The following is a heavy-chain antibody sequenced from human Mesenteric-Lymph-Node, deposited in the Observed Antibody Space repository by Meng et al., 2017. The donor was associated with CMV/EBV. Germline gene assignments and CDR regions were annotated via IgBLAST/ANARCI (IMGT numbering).Heavy chain of an antibody. CDR1: GFTFSSYE. CDR3: ARDGAFSGYYYYYGMDV. Sequence: GESLKISCAASGFTFSSYEMNWVRQAPGKGLEWVSYISSSGSTIYYADSVKGRFTISRDNAKNSLYLQMNSLRAEDTAVYYCARDGAFSGYYYYYGMDVWGQGTTVTVSS. D-gene: IGHD3-10*01. J-gene: IGHJ6*02. V-gene: IGHV3-48*03. CDR2: ISSSGSTI.